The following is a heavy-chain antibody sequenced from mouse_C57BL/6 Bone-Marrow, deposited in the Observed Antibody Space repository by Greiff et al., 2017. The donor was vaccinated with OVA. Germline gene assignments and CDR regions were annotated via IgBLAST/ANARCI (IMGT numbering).Heavy chain of an antibody. V-gene: IGHV1-63*01. CDR3: ATRQLRLPYYAMDY. CDR2: IYPGGGYT. CDR1: GYTFTNYW. Sequence: QVQLQQSGAELVRPGTSVKMSCKASGYTFTNYWIGWAKQRPGHGLEWIGDIYPGGGYTNYNEKFKGKATLTADKSSSTAYMQFSSLTSEDSAIYYCATRQLRLPYYAMDYWGQGTSVTVSS. J-gene: IGHJ4*01. D-gene: IGHD3-2*02.